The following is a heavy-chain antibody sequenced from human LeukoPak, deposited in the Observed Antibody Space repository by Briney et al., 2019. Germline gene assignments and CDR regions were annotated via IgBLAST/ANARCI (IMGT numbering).Heavy chain of an antibody. CDR2: IYHSGST. D-gene: IGHD2-15*01. Sequence: PSETLSLTCTVSGYSISSGHYWGWIRQPPGKGLEWIGSIYHSGSTYYNPSLKSRVTISVDTSKNQFSLKLSSVTAADTAVYYCARSRYCSGGSCLLFDYWGQGTLVTVSS. CDR1: GYSISSGHY. V-gene: IGHV4-38-2*02. J-gene: IGHJ4*02. CDR3: ARSRYCSGGSCLLFDY.